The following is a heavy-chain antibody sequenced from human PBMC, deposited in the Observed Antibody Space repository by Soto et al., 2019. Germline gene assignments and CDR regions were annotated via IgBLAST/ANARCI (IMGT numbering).Heavy chain of an antibody. Sequence: EVQLVESGGGLVQPGGSLRLSCAASGFTFSSYSMNWVRQAPGKGLEWVSYISSSSSTIYYADSVKGRFTISRDNAKNSLYLQMNSLRAEDTAVYYCAREAHYYDRSGYYHYFDYWGQGTLVTVSS. CDR3: AREAHYYDRSGYYHYFDY. CDR1: GFTFSSYS. D-gene: IGHD3-22*01. V-gene: IGHV3-48*01. CDR2: ISSSSSTI. J-gene: IGHJ4*02.